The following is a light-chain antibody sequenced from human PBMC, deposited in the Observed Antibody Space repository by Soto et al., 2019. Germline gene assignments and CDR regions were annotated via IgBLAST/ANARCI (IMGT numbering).Light chain of an antibody. CDR3: QQYGSSPLT. CDR2: GAS. Sequence: EIVLTQSPGTLSLSPGERATLSCRASQSVSSSYLAWYQQKPGQAPRLLIYGASSRATGIPDRFSGSGSGTGFTLTISRLEPEDVAGYYCQQYGSSPLTFGGGTKVEIK. J-gene: IGKJ4*01. CDR1: QSVSSSY. V-gene: IGKV3-20*01.